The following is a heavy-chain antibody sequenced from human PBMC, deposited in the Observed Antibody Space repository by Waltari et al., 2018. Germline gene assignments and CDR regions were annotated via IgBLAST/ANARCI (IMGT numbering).Heavy chain of an antibody. J-gene: IGHJ4*02. V-gene: IGHV4-39*01. CDR1: GDSITSDLYY. D-gene: IGHD3-10*01. CDR2: ISYGWRP. Sequence: QLQLQESGPGLVKPSETLSLRCTVSGDSITSDLYYWAWIRQSPGKGLEWIGTISYGWRPYYHPSLKSRVTIDADASKNQFSLQMSSVTAADTAVYFCARQMRGFGDLLGYFDDWGQGTLVTVSS. CDR3: ARQMRGFGDLLGYFDD.